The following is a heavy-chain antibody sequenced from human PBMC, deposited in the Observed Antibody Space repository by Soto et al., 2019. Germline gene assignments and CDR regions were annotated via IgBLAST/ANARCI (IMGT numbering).Heavy chain of an antibody. CDR1: GFTFSNYA. CDR3: AKGGPYSSSWYWLPSY. J-gene: IGHJ4*02. D-gene: IGHD6-13*01. Sequence: EVQLLESGGGLVQPGGSLRLSCAASGFTFSNYAMTWVRQAPGKGPEWVSAISGRGDSTFYGDSVKGRFTISRDNSKNTLYLQMNSRRAEDTAVYYCAKGGPYSSSWYWLPSYGGQGTLVTVSP. CDR2: ISGRGDST. V-gene: IGHV3-23*01.